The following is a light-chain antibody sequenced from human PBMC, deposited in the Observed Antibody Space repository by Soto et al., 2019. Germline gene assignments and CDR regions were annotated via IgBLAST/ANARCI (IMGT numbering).Light chain of an antibody. CDR1: QSISSW. CDR3: HQYNSWPRGT. J-gene: IGKJ3*01. V-gene: IGKV1-5*01. Sequence: DIQMTQSPSTLSASVGDRVTITCRASQSISSWLAWYQQKPGKAPKLLIYDASSLESGVPSRFSGSGSGTEFPLTISSLQSEDSAVYYCHQYNSWPRGTFGPGTKVEIK. CDR2: DAS.